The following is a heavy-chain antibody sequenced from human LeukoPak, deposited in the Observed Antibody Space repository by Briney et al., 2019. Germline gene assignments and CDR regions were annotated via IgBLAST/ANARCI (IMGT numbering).Heavy chain of an antibody. J-gene: IGHJ4*02. V-gene: IGHV5-51*01. CDR3: ARQNGLASAPDY. CDR2: IYPGDFDT. D-gene: IGHD6-13*01. Sequence: GESLKISCQGSGYSFTNYWIGWVRPMPGEGLEWMGIIYPGDFDTKYGPSFQGQVTISADKSIRTAYLQWSSLKASDTAIYYCARQNGLASAPDYWGQGTLVTVSS. CDR1: GYSFTNYW.